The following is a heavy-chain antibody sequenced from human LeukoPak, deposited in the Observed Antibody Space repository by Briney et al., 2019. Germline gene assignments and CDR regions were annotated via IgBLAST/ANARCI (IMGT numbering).Heavy chain of an antibody. V-gene: IGHV1-8*01. CDR2: MNPNSGNT. D-gene: IGHD1-7*01. CDR1: GYTFTSYD. Sequence: GASVKVSCKASGYTFTSYDINWVRQATGQGLEWMGWMNPNSGNTGYAQKFQGRVTMTRNTSISTAYMELSSLRSEDTAVYYCARWSGLELRVTFDYWGQGTLDTVSS. J-gene: IGHJ4*02. CDR3: ARWSGLELRVTFDY.